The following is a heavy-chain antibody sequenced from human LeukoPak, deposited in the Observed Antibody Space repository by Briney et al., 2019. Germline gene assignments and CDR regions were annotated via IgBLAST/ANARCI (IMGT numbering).Heavy chain of an antibody. V-gene: IGHV1-46*01. CDR1: GYTFTSSS. Sequence: GASVKVSCKASGYTFTSSSFHWVRQAPGQGIEWMGIIKPSSGSTSYVQKLQGRVAMTRDTSTSTVYMELSSLRSEDTAVYYCTRDNQSKYRYFDYWGQGTLVTVSS. J-gene: IGHJ4*02. CDR3: TRDNQSKYRYFDY. D-gene: IGHD1-14*01. CDR2: IKPSSGST.